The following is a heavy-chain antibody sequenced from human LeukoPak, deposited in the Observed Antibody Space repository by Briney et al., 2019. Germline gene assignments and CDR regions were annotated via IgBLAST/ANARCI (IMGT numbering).Heavy chain of an antibody. Sequence: PGGSLRLSCAASGFTFSSYEMNWVRQAPGKGLEWVSYISSSGSTIYYADSVNGRFTISRDNAKNSLYLQMNSLRAEDTAVYYCARIAAAGDYFDYWGQGALVTVSS. J-gene: IGHJ4*02. CDR1: GFTFSSYE. CDR2: ISSSGSTI. CDR3: ARIAAAGDYFDY. V-gene: IGHV3-48*03. D-gene: IGHD6-13*01.